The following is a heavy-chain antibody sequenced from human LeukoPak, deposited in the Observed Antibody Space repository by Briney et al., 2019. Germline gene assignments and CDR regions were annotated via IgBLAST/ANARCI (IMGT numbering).Heavy chain of an antibody. CDR2: IYHSGST. CDR1: GYSISSGYY. D-gene: IGHD6-13*01. Sequence: PSETLSLTCTVSGYSISSGYYWGWIRQPPGKGLEWIGSIYHSGSTYYNPSLKSRVTISVDTSKNQFSLKLSSVTAADTAVYYCVRGRGQQLVPGYWGQGTLVTVSS. J-gene: IGHJ4*02. V-gene: IGHV4-38-2*02. CDR3: VRGRGQQLVPGY.